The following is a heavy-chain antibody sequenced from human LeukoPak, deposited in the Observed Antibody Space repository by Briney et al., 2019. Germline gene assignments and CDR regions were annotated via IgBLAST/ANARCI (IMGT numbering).Heavy chain of an antibody. V-gene: IGHV1-18*01. CDR2: ISAYNGNT. Sequence: ASVKVSCKASGYTFTSYGISWVRQAPGQGPEWMGWISAYNGNTNYAQKLQGRVTMTTDTSTSTAYMELRSLRSDDTAVYYCARASGYYDSSGYWGYYFDYWGQGTLVTVSS. J-gene: IGHJ4*02. CDR1: GYTFTSYG. D-gene: IGHD3-22*01. CDR3: ARASGYYDSSGYWGYYFDY.